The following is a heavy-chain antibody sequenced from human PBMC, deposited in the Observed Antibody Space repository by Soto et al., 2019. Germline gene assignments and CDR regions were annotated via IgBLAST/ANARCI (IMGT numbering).Heavy chain of an antibody. J-gene: IGHJ4*02. CDR2: ILGMVYST. V-gene: IGHV3-23*01. CDR1: GFTLTNYG. CDR3: AKDMPPNYYYDTSGLVACFDN. D-gene: IGHD3-22*01. Sequence: GSLRLSCAASGFTLTNYGMSWVRQAQGKGLEWVSGILGMVYSTYYTDAGKGRLIISRHNPKNTLFLYMNSLRAEDTAVYFCAKDMPPNYYYDTSGLVACFDNWGLGTLVTVSS.